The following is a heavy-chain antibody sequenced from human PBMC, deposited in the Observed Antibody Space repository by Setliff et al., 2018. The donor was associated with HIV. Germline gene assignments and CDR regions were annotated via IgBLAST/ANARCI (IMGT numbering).Heavy chain of an antibody. Sequence: GGSLRLSCAASVFAFKIHNMNWVRQAPGKGLEWVSYISSTSSTIYYANSVKGRFTISRDDAKNSLYLQMNSLRAEDTAVYYCARDLYFYYYMDVWGKGTTVTVSS. CDR1: VFAFKIHN. D-gene: IGHD3-9*01. CDR3: ARDLYFYYYMDV. V-gene: IGHV3-48*01. CDR2: ISSTSSTI. J-gene: IGHJ6*03.